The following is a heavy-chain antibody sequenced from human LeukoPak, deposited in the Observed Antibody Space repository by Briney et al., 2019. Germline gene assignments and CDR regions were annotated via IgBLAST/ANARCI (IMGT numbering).Heavy chain of an antibody. Sequence: GGALRLSCADSGFTFSDAWMSWVRQAPGRGLEWVGRIKSKTDGAATDYAAPVKGRFTISRDDSKNTLFLQMNSLRTEDTAVYYCTTATMIRGVSDYWGQGTLVTVSS. CDR3: TTATMIRGVSDY. V-gene: IGHV3-15*01. D-gene: IGHD3-10*01. J-gene: IGHJ4*02. CDR1: GFTFSDAW. CDR2: IKSKTDGAAT.